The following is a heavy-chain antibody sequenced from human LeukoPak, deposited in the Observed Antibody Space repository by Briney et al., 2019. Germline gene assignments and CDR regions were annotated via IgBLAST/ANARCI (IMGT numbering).Heavy chain of an antibody. CDR3: AREVVSYDFWSGHYYFDY. Sequence: GGSLRLSCAASGFTFSSYSMNWVRQAPGNGLEWVSYISSSSSTIYYADSVKGRFTISRDNAKNSLYLQMNSLRDEDTAVYYCAREVVSYDFWSGHYYFDYWGQGTLVTVSS. D-gene: IGHD3-3*01. CDR1: GFTFSSYS. V-gene: IGHV3-48*02. J-gene: IGHJ4*02. CDR2: ISSSSSTI.